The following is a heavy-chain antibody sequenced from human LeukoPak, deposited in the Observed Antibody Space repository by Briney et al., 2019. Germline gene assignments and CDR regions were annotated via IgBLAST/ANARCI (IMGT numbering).Heavy chain of an antibody. CDR1: GFTFSRYA. V-gene: IGHV3-30*04. D-gene: IGHD4-17*01. CDR3: ARDSSTVTTRSGYFDY. J-gene: IGHJ4*02. Sequence: PGGSLRLSCAASGFTFSRYAMHWVRQAPGKGLEWVAVISYDGSNKYYADPVKGRFTISRDNSKNTLYLQMNSLRAEDTAVYYCARDSSTVTTRSGYFDYWGQGTLVTVSS. CDR2: ISYDGSNK.